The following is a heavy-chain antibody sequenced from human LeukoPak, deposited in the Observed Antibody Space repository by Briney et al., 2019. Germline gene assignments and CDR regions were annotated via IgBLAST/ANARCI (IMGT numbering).Heavy chain of an antibody. CDR1: GFLFNTYA. D-gene: IGHD4-17*01. CDR3: ARGGYGDTALDY. CDR2: IWFDGGKK. J-gene: IGHJ4*02. V-gene: IGHV3-33*08. Sequence: PGGSLRLSCAASGFLFNTYAMLWVRQAPGKGLEWVAVIWFDGGKKYYPDSVKGRFTISRDDSKRMVYLQMNSLRAEDTAAYYCARGGYGDTALDYWGQGTLVTVSS.